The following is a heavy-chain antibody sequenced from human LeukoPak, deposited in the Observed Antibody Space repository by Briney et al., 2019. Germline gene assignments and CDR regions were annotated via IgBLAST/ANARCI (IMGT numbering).Heavy chain of an antibody. Sequence: SETLSLTCTVSGGSISSGSYYWGWIRQPPGKGLEWIGSIYYSGSTYYNPSLKSRVTISVDTSKNQFSLKLSSVTAADTAVYYCACLTTADAFDIWGQGTMVTVSS. CDR3: ACLTTADAFDI. D-gene: IGHD3-22*01. J-gene: IGHJ3*02. CDR2: IYYSGST. V-gene: IGHV4-39*07. CDR1: GGSISSGSYY.